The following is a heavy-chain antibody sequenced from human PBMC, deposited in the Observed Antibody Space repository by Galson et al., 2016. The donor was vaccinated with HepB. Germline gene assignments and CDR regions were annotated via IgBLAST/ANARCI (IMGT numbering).Heavy chain of an antibody. D-gene: IGHD6-13*01. Sequence: SLRLACAASGFTFSYYSMNWVRQAPGKGLERVSSISSSSSDIYYADSAKGRFTIFRDNAKNSLYLQMNSLRAEDTAVYYCARDLIAAAGRTFYYYYYYMDVWGKGTTVTVSS. J-gene: IGHJ6*03. V-gene: IGHV3-21*01. CDR1: GFTFSYYS. CDR3: ARDLIAAAGRTFYYYYYYMDV. CDR2: ISSSSSDI.